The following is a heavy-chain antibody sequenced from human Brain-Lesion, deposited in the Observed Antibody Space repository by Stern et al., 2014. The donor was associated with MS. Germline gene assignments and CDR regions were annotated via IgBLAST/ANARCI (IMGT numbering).Heavy chain of an antibody. Sequence: QVQLVESGPGLVKPSQTLSLTCIVSGGSISSGSFYWNWIRQPAGKGLEWIGRIYSSGSTNYNPYLKSRVTISGDTANTQFSLNVFSRTAADTAVYYCARETGGYTYGDTDFFDYWGQGALVTVSS. J-gene: IGHJ4*02. CDR3: ARETGGYTYGDTDFFDY. D-gene: IGHD5-18*01. V-gene: IGHV4-61*02. CDR1: GGSISSGSFY. CDR2: IYSSGST.